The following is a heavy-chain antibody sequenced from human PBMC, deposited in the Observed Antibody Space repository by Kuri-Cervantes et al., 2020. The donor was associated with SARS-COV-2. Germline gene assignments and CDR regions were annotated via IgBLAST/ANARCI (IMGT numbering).Heavy chain of an antibody. CDR3: AKAYDPYGMDV. J-gene: IGHJ6*02. CDR2: INSDGSST. V-gene: IGHV3-74*01. D-gene: IGHD5-12*01. Sequence: LSLTCAASGFTFSSYWMHWVRQAPGKGLVWVSRINSDGSSTSYADSVKGRFTISRDNAKNTLYLQMNSLRAEDTAVYYCAKAYDPYGMDVWGQGTTVTVSS. CDR1: GFTFSSYW.